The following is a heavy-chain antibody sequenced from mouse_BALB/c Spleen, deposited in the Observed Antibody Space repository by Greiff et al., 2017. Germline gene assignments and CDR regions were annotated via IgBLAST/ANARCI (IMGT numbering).Heavy chain of an antibody. V-gene: IGHV5-9-4*01. J-gene: IGHJ1*01. D-gene: IGHD1-1*01. CDR1: GFTFSSYA. CDR2: ISSGGSYT. Sequence: EVQLVESGGGLVKPGGSLKLSCAASGFTFSSYAMSWVRQSPEKRLEWVAEISSGGSYTYYPDTVTGRFTISRDNAKNTLYLEMSSLRSEDTAMYYCARESILRNWYFDVWGAGTTVTVSS. CDR3: ARESILRNWYFDV.